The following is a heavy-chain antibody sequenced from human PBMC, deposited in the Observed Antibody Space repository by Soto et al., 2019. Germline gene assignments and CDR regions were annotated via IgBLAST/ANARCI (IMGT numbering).Heavy chain of an antibody. V-gene: IGHV1-18*01. CDR3: ATVLRGVVNWFDP. Sequence: HLVQSGPEVKKPGASITVSCKTSGDTFTNFGLSWVRQAPGQGLEWMGWIATYNSNRNYAQKYQGRFTLTKDTSTSTAYMELKSLRYDDTAVYYCATVLRGVVNWFDPWGQGTLVTVSS. D-gene: IGHD3-10*01. CDR1: GDTFTNFG. CDR2: IATYNSNR. J-gene: IGHJ5*02.